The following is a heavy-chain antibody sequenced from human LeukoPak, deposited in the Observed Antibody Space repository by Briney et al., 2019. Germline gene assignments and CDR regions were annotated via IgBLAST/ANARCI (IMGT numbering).Heavy chain of an antibody. D-gene: IGHD2-15*01. J-gene: IGHJ6*02. Sequence: SETLSLTCTVSGGSVSSGSYYWSWIRQPPGKGLEWIGYIYYSGSTNYNPSLKSRVTISVDTSKNQFSLKLSSVTAADTAVYYCAREDCSGGSCYPLLFYYYYYGMDVWGQGTTVTVSS. CDR1: GGSVSSGSYY. V-gene: IGHV4-61*01. CDR2: IYYSGST. CDR3: AREDCSGGSCYPLLFYYYYYGMDV.